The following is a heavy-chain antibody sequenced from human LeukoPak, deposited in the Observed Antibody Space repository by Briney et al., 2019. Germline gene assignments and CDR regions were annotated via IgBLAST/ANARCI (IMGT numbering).Heavy chain of an antibody. D-gene: IGHD6-19*01. Sequence: SETLSLTCTVSGGSISSSSYYWGWIRQPPGKGLEWIGSIYYSGSTYYNASLQSRVTISIDMSKNQFSLRLSSVTAADTAMYYCVKSGGYGLIDYWGQGTLVTVSS. CDR2: IYYSGST. J-gene: IGHJ4*02. V-gene: IGHV4-39*01. CDR1: GGSISSSSYY. CDR3: VKSGGYGLIDY.